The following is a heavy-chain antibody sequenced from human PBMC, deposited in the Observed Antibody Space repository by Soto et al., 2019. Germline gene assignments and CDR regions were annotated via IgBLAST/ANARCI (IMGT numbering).Heavy chain of an antibody. CDR1: GLTFSRFE. V-gene: IGHV3-48*03. Sequence: GGSLRLSCAASGLTFSRFELHWVRQAPGKGLEWISYISSSGSTAYYASSVEGRFTISRDNANNSVYLQMDSLRAEDTALYYCTRAAWFPYLSFYWGQGALVTVSS. D-gene: IGHD3-10*01. CDR3: TRAAWFPYLSFY. J-gene: IGHJ4*02. CDR2: ISSSGSTA.